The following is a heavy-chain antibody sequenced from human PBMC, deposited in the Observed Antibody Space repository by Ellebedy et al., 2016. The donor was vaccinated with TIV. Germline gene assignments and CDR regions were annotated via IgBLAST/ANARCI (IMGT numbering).Heavy chain of an antibody. CDR3: ARGLWFGDQIYYFDY. Sequence: SVKVSCKASRGTLSSYTLSWVRQAPGQGLEWMGGFIPAFRRADYAQKFQGRVTITADESTKTADMELTSLTSEDTAMYFCARGLWFGDQIYYFDYWGQGTLVTVS. CDR1: RGTLSSYT. D-gene: IGHD3-10*01. CDR2: FIPAFRRA. J-gene: IGHJ4*02. V-gene: IGHV1-69*13.